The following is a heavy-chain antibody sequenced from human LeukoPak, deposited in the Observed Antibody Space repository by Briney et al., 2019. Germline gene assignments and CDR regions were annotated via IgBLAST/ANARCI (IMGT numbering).Heavy chain of an antibody. CDR1: GFGFSGCG. CDR2: LSRTGDYT. CDR3: AKLPAPGGDYVYFDS. D-gene: IGHD3-16*01. V-gene: IGHV3-23*01. J-gene: IGHJ4*02. Sequence: PGGSLRLSCAASGFGFSGCGMGWVRQAPGKGLEWVSTLSRTGDYTYYADSVKGRFSISRDNSKNTLYLRMASLRVEDTAIYYCAKLPAPGGDYVYFDSWGQGTLVTVSS.